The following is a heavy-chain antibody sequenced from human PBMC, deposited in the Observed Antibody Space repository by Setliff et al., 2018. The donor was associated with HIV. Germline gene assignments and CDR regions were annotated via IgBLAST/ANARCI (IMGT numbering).Heavy chain of an antibody. CDR1: GGTFSRHT. J-gene: IGHJ1*01. V-gene: IGHV1-69*13. Sequence: ASVKVPCKSSGGTFSRHTISWVRQAPGQGLEWMGGIIPIFGTTYYTQKFQGRVSITADASTSTAYMGLSSLKSEDKAVYYCASDPFPSNNYYDSSVYPFAQYFQHWGQGTLVTVSS. D-gene: IGHD3-22*01. CDR2: IIPIFGTT. CDR3: ASDPFPSNNYYDSSVYPFAQYFQH.